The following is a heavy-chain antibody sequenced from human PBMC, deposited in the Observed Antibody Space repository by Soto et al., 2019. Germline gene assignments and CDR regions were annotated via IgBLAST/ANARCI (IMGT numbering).Heavy chain of an antibody. CDR1: VYNFANYW. Sequence: GESLKISCKGSVYNFANYWIGWVRQMPGKGLECMGMIFPGDSETKYSLSLQGQVSISADKSISTAYLQWRSLTPSDTAMYYCAAGYTTGLDGFDIWGQGAMVTVSS. D-gene: IGHD2-2*02. CDR2: IFPGDSET. J-gene: IGHJ3*02. CDR3: AAGYTTGLDGFDI. V-gene: IGHV5-51*01.